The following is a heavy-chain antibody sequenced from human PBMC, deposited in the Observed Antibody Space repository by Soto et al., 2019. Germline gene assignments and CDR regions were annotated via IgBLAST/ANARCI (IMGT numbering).Heavy chain of an antibody. V-gene: IGHV3-53*01. D-gene: IGHD1-1*01. Sequence: EVQLVESGGGLIQPGGSLKLSCAASGLTVSSNYMSWVRQAPGKGLEWVSHIGPSGSGTRDADSVQGRFTISRDNARNTLYLQMNSLRDEDTAVYYCTRDNNWSYDYWGQGILVTVSS. J-gene: IGHJ4*02. CDR1: GLTVSSNY. CDR2: IGPSGSGT. CDR3: TRDNNWSYDY.